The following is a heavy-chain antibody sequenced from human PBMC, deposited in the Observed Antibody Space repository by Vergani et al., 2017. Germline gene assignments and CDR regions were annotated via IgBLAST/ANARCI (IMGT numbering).Heavy chain of an antibody. D-gene: IGHD6-19*01. J-gene: IGHJ5*02. CDR3: AKDPGYSSGWLGWFDP. V-gene: IGHV3-23*04. CDR2: ISGSGGST. Sequence: EVQLVESGGGLVQPGGSLRLSCAASGFTFSSYAMSWVRQAPGKGLEWVSAISGSGGSTYYADSVKGRFTISRDNSKNTLYLQMNSLRAEDTAVYYWAKDPGYSSGWLGWFDPWGQGTLVTVSS. CDR1: GFTFSSYA.